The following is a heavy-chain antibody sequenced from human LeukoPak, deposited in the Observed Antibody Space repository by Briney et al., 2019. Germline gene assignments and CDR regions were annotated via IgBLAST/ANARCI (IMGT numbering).Heavy chain of an antibody. CDR1: GGSISSSSYY. J-gene: IGHJ3*02. CDR2: IYYSGST. CDR3: ARDRGVPFDI. Sequence: SETLSLTFAVSGGSISSSSYYWGWIRQPPGKGLEWIGSIYYSGSTYYNPSLKSRVTISVGTSKNQFSLRLSSVTAADTAVYYCARDRGVPFDIWGQGTMVTVSS. V-gene: IGHV4-39*01.